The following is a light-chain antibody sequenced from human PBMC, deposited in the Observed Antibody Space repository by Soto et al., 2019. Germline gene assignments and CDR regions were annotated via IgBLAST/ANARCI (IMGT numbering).Light chain of an antibody. V-gene: IGLV2-14*01. CDR1: SSDVGGYNY. CDR2: EVS. CDR3: SSYTSTKVL. J-gene: IGLJ2*01. Sequence: QSALTQPASVSGSPGQSITISCTGTSSDVGGYNYVSWYQQYPGKAPKLMIYEVSNRPSGVSNRFSGSKSGNTASLTISGLQAEDEADYYCSSYTSTKVLFGGGTKLTVL.